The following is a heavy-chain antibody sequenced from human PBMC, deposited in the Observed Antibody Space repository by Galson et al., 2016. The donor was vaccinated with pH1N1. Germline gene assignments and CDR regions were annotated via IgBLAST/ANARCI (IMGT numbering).Heavy chain of an antibody. J-gene: IGHJ4*02. Sequence: SVKVSCKASGYSVTRYYMHWVRQAPGQGLEWMGIIDPSDGTTTYSQKFRGRITMTRETPTNSVYMELSSLTSDDTAVYYCARRYYFDYWGQGTLITVSS. V-gene: IGHV1-46*01. CDR2: IDPSDGTT. CDR3: ARRYYFDY. CDR1: GYSVTRYY.